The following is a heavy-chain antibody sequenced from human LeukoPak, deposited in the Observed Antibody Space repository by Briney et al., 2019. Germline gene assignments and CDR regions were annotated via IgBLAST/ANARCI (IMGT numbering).Heavy chain of an antibody. J-gene: IGHJ3*02. D-gene: IGHD3-22*01. CDR1: GYTFTGYY. CDR2: INPNSGGT. Sequence: ASVKVSCKASGYTFTGYYMHWVRQAPRQGLEWMGWINPNSGGTNYAQKFQGRVTMTRDTSISTAYMELSRLRSDDTAVYYCARNRSYDSSGYRRPDAFDIWGQGTMVTVSS. CDR3: ARNRSYDSSGYRRPDAFDI. V-gene: IGHV1-2*02.